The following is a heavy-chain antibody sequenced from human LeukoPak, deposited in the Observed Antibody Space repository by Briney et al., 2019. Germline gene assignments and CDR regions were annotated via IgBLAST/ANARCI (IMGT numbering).Heavy chain of an antibody. CDR2: ITRSSIYI. V-gene: IGHV3-21*01. CDR1: GFTFSSYS. Sequence: GGSLRLSCAASGFTFSSYSMNWVRQAPGKGLEWVSSITRSSIYIYYADSVKGRFTISRDNAKSSMWLQMSSLRAEDTAVYYCGRDQTPFYWGQGSLVTVSS. CDR3: GRDQTPFY. J-gene: IGHJ4*02. D-gene: IGHD2-15*01.